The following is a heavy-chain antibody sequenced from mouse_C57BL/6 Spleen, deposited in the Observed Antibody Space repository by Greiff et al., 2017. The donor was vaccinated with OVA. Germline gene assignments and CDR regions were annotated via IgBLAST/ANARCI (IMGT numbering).Heavy chain of an antibody. D-gene: IGHD2-4*01. CDR3: ARVGNDYDVKAMDY. CDR1: GYSFTSYY. V-gene: IGHV1-66*01. J-gene: IGHJ4*01. Sequence: QVQLQQSGPELVKPGASVKISCKASGYSFTSYYIHWVKQRPGQGLEWIGWIYPGSGNTKYNEKFKGKATLTADTSSSTAYMQLSSLTSEDSAVYYCARVGNDYDVKAMDYWGQGTSVTVSS. CDR2: IYPGSGNT.